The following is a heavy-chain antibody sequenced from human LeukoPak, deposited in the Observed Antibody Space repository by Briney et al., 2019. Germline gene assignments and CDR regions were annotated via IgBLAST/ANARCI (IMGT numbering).Heavy chain of an antibody. V-gene: IGHV3-53*01. Sequence: GGSLRLSCAASGFTVSSNYMSWVRQAPGKGLEWVSVIYSGGSTYYADSVKGRFTISRDNSKNTLYLQMNSLRAEDTAVYYCARGERHFGPLCDYWGQGTLVTVSS. CDR3: ARGERHFGPLCDY. D-gene: IGHD3-10*01. J-gene: IGHJ4*02. CDR2: IYSGGST. CDR1: GFTVSSNY.